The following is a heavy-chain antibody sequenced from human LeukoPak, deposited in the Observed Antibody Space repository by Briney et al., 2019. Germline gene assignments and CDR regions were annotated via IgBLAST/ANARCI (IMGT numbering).Heavy chain of an antibody. D-gene: IGHD3-22*01. CDR1: GGSIRSYY. V-gene: IGHV4-59*01. CDR2: IYYSGST. Sequence: PSETLSLSXSVSGGSIRSYYWSWIRQSPGKGLEWIGYIYYSGSTNYNPSLKSRVTMSIDTSKNQFSLKLRSLTAADTAVYYCARDHYDTSGYSTFDYWGQGTLVTVSS. CDR3: ARDHYDTSGYSTFDY. J-gene: IGHJ4*02.